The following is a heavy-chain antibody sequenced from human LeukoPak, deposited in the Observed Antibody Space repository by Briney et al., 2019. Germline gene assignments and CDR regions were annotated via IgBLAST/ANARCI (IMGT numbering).Heavy chain of an antibody. V-gene: IGHV4-59*12. Sequence: SETLSLTCTVSGGSIGTYYWGWVRQPPGKGLEWIGSISYTGSTYYNPSLKSRVTISVDTSKNQLSLKLSSVTASDTAVYYCARPGLVAYNSHWYLDLWGRGTLVTVSS. CDR1: GGSIGTYY. D-gene: IGHD2-21*01. J-gene: IGHJ2*01. CDR3: ARPGLVAYNSHWYLDL. CDR2: ISYTGST.